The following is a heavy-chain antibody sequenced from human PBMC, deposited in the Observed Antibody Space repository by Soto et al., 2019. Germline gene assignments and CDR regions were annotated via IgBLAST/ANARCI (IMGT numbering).Heavy chain of an antibody. CDR3: ARDLRYYDFWSGYSPLNWFDP. V-gene: IGHV4-31*03. CDR1: GGSISSGGYY. D-gene: IGHD3-3*01. J-gene: IGHJ5*02. Sequence: SETLSLTCTVSGGSISSGGYYWSWIRQHPGKGLEWIGYIYYSGSTYYNPSLKSRVTISVDTSKNQFSLKLSSVTAAGTAVYYCARDLRYYDFWSGYSPLNWFDPWGQGTLVTVSS. CDR2: IYYSGST.